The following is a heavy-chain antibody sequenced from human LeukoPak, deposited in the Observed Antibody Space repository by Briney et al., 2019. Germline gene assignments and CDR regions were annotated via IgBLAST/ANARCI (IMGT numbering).Heavy chain of an antibody. CDR3: ARGGDILTGYEAFDI. D-gene: IGHD3-9*01. CDR2: IYYSGST. Sequence: SETLSLTCSVSGGSIRSFYWSWIRQPPGKGLEWIGNIYYSGSTNYNPSLKSRVTISVDTSKNQVSLKLSSVTAADTAVYYCARGGDILTGYEAFDIWGQGTMVTVSS. J-gene: IGHJ3*02. CDR1: GGSIRSFY. V-gene: IGHV4-59*01.